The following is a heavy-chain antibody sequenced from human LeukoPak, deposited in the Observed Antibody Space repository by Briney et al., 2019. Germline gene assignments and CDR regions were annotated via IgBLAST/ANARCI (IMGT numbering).Heavy chain of an antibody. CDR3: ARIAFDYGLDY. D-gene: IGHD3-16*01. J-gene: IGHJ4*02. Sequence: SGPTLVNPTQTLTLTCTFSGFSLSTSQMRVSWIRQPPGKALKWLARIHWDDDKFYSTSLKTRLTISKDTSKNQVVLTMTNMDPVDTATYYCARIAFDYGLDYWGQGTLVTVSS. CDR2: IHWDDDK. V-gene: IGHV2-70*04. CDR1: GFSLSTSQMR.